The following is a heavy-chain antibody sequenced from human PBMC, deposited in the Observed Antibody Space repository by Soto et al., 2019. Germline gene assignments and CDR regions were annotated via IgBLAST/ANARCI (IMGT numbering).Heavy chain of an antibody. J-gene: IGHJ4*02. CDR1: GFIFGSYS. D-gene: IGHD3-3*01. Sequence: EVQLVESGGGLVQPGGSLRLSCAGSGFIFGSYSMNWVRQAPGKGLERISYISSSRDTIYSADSVKGRFTISRDNAKNSVYLEMNSLRAEDTAVYYCARDLEWLFPNYFDFWGQGTLVTVSS. CDR3: ARDLEWLFPNYFDF. CDR2: ISSSRDTI. V-gene: IGHV3-48*04.